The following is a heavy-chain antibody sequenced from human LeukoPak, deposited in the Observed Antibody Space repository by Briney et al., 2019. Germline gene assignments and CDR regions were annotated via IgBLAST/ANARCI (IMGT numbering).Heavy chain of an antibody. J-gene: IGHJ3*02. D-gene: IGHD3-22*01. CDR2: VDHSGDT. CDR3: ARGEGIVVVIVPGTFDI. V-gene: IGHV4-4*02. CDR1: GGSFSTNDW. Sequence: PSGTLFLTCTVSGGSFSTNDWWSWIRQSPGKGLEWIGEVDHSGDTNYNPSLQSRVTISVDKSNNQFSLRLSSVTAADTAVYFCARGEGIVVVIVPGTFDIWGQGTMVTVSS.